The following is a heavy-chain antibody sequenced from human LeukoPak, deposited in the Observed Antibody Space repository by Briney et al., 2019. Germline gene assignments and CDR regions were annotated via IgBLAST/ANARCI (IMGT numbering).Heavy chain of an antibody. J-gene: IGHJ4*02. Sequence: GGSLRLSCAASGFTFSSYGMHWVRQAPGKGLEWVAVISYDGSNKYYADSVKGRFTISRDNSKSTLYLQMNSLRPEDTAVYYCAKVFASGWYYFDYWGQGALVTVSS. CDR2: ISYDGSNK. CDR1: GFTFSSYG. CDR3: AKVFASGWYYFDY. V-gene: IGHV3-30*18. D-gene: IGHD6-19*01.